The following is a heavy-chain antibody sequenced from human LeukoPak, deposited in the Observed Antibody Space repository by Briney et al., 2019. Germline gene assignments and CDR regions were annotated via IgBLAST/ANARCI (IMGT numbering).Heavy chain of an antibody. CDR3: ARDGATIPNDY. J-gene: IGHJ4*02. CDR2: ISAYNGNT. Sequence: ASVKVSCKASGYTFTSYGISWVRQAPGQGLEWMGWISAYNGNTNYAQKLQGRVTTTTDTSTSTAYMELRCLRSDDTAVYYCARDGATIPNDYWGQGTLVTVSS. CDR1: GYTFTSYG. V-gene: IGHV1-18*01. D-gene: IGHD5-12*01.